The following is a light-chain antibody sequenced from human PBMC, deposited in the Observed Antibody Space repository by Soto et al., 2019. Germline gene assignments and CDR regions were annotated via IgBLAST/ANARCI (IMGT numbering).Light chain of an antibody. CDR3: GTWDSSLNVVL. V-gene: IGLV1-40*01. CDR2: GNS. CDR1: SSNIGAHYD. Sequence: SVLTQPPSVSGAPGQRVTISCTGSSSNIGAHYDVHWYQQLPGTAPKLLIYGNSNRPSGVPDRFSGSKSGTSASLAITGLQAEDEADYYCGTWDSSLNVVLFGGGTK. J-gene: IGLJ2*01.